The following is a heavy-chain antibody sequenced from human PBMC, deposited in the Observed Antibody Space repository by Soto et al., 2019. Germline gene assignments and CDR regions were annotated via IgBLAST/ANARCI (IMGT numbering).Heavy chain of an antibody. CDR1: GFTFSSYA. CDR2: ISYDGSNK. CDR3: AKDLDGGDAFDI. J-gene: IGHJ3*02. V-gene: IGHV3-30-3*01. Sequence: VGSLRLSCAASGFTFSSYAMHWVRQAPGKGLEWVAVISYDGSNKYYADSVKGRFTISRDNSKNTLYLQMNSLRAEDTAVYYCAKDLDGGDAFDIWGQGTMVTVSS.